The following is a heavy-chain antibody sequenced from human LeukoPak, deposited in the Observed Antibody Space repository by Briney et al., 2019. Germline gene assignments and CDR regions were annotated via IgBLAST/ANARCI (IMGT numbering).Heavy chain of an antibody. CDR2: IYHSGST. CDR3: ARDYYDSSGYDY. Sequence: SGTLSLTCGVSGGSISNTNWWTWVRQPPGKGLEWIGEIYHSGSTNYNPSLKSRVTISVDKSKNQFSLKLSSVTAADTAVYYCARDYYDSSGYDYWGQGTLVTVSS. D-gene: IGHD3-22*01. J-gene: IGHJ4*02. CDR1: GGSISNTNW. V-gene: IGHV4-4*02.